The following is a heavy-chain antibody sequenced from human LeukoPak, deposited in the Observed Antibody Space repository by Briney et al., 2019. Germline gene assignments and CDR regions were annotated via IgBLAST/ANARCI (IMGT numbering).Heavy chain of an antibody. Sequence: GGSLRLSCAASGFTVSSNYMSWVRQAPGKGLEWVSVIYSGGSTYYADSVKGRFTISRDNSNKTLFLQMNSLRVEDTAVYYCARGQSMASDYWGQGTLVTVSS. CDR1: GFTVSSNY. J-gene: IGHJ4*02. CDR3: ARGQSMASDY. CDR2: IYSGGST. V-gene: IGHV3-53*01. D-gene: IGHD5-24*01.